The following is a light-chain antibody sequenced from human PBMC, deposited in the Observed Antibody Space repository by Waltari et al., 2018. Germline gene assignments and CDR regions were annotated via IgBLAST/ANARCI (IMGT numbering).Light chain of an antibody. CDR3: QTGGHGTWV. V-gene: IGLV4-69*01. J-gene: IGLJ3*02. CDR2: VNSDGSH. CDR1: SGQSSNV. Sequence: QLVLTQSPSASASLGASVKLTCTMNSGQSSNVVAWLQQQQENGPRYLMKVNSDGSHSKGDEIPDRCSGSSSGAERYRTISGVQSEDEADYYCQTGGHGTWVFGGGTKLTVL.